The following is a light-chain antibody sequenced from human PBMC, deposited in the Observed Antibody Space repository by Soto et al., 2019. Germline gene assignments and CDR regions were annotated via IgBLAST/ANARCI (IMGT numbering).Light chain of an antibody. CDR2: GAS. Sequence: DIQLTQSPSFLSASVGDRVTITCRASQDISSYLAWYQQKPGTAPKLLISGASTLHSGVPPGFSGSGSGTEFSLTISSLQPEDFATYYCQQLKTYPYTFGQGTRLEIK. CDR3: QQLKTYPYT. V-gene: IGKV1-9*01. CDR1: QDISSY. J-gene: IGKJ2*01.